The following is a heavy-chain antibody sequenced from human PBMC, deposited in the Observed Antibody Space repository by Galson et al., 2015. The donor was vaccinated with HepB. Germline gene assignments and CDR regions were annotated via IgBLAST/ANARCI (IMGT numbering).Heavy chain of an antibody. Sequence: SLRLSCAASGFTFSSYSMNWVRQAPGKGLEWVSYISSSSSTIYYADSVKGRFTISRDNAKNSLYLQMNSLRAEDTAVYYCARLHLEWGFDIWGQGTMVTVSS. CDR1: GFTFSSYS. CDR3: ARLHLEWGFDI. J-gene: IGHJ3*02. D-gene: IGHD1-26*01. V-gene: IGHV3-48*01. CDR2: ISSSSSTI.